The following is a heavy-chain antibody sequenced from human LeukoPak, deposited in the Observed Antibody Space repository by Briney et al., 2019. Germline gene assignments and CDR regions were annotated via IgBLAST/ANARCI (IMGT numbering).Heavy chain of an antibody. CDR2: IKRDGSEQ. CDR1: GFTFSNYW. J-gene: IGHJ4*02. V-gene: IGHV3-7*01. CDR3: VKKGQADDDGKPD. Sequence: GGSLRLSCATSGFTFSNYWMTWVRQAPGRWLEWVANIKRDGSEQFYADSVKGRFTISRDNAKNSLYLQMNSLRAEDTAVYYCVKKGQADDDGKPDWGQGTLVTVSS. D-gene: IGHD1-1*01.